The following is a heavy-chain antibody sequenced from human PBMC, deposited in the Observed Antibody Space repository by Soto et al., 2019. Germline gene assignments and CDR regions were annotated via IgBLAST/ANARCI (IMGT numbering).Heavy chain of an antibody. CDR2: MNPNSGNT. CDR3: VRSYYDFWSGYSKYYFDY. V-gene: IGHV1-8*01. Sequence: QVQLVQSGAEVKKPGASVKVSCKASGYTFTSYDINWVRQATGQGLEWMGWMNPNSGNTGYAQKFQGRVTMTRNTSISTAYMELSSLRSEDTAVYYCVRSYYDFWSGYSKYYFDYWGQGTLVTVSS. CDR1: GYTFTSYD. J-gene: IGHJ4*02. D-gene: IGHD3-3*01.